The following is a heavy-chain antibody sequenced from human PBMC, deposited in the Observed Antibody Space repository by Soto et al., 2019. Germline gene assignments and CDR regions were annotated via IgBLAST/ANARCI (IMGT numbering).Heavy chain of an antibody. CDR1: GFIFSNYA. Sequence: EVHLLESGGDLVQRGGSLRLSCAASGFIFSNYAMSWVRQAPGKGLEWVSALSASGATTYYPDSVKGRFTVSRDNSKDTLYLQMNGLSADDTAVYYCTRGGIPRRYNIPKVDFDYWGQGSLVTVSS. J-gene: IGHJ4*02. D-gene: IGHD1-1*01. CDR3: TRGGIPRRYNIPKVDFDY. V-gene: IGHV3-23*01. CDR2: LSASGATT.